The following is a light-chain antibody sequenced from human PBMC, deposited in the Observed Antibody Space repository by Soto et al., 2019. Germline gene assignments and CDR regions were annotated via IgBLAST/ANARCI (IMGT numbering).Light chain of an antibody. Sequence: QSVLTQPPSASGSPGQSVTISCTGTSSDVGGYNYVSWYQQHPGQAPKLMIYEVSKRPSGVPDRFSGSKSGNTASLTVSGLQAEDEADYYCRSYAGSNNYVVFGGGTKLTVL. CDR1: SSDVGGYNY. V-gene: IGLV2-8*01. CDR2: EVS. J-gene: IGLJ2*01. CDR3: RSYAGSNNYVV.